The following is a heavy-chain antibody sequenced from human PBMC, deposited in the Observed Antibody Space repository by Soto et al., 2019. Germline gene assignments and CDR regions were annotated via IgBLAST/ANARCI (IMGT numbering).Heavy chain of an antibody. CDR1: GGTFSSYA. D-gene: IGHD5-12*01. Sequence: GASVKVSCKASGGTFSSYAISWVRQAPGQGLEWMGGIIPIFGTANYAQKFQGGVTITADESTSTAYMELSSLRSEDTAVYYCARSGGYSGYDRDYWGQGTLVTVSS. CDR2: IIPIFGTA. CDR3: ARSGGYSGYDRDY. V-gene: IGHV1-69*13. J-gene: IGHJ4*02.